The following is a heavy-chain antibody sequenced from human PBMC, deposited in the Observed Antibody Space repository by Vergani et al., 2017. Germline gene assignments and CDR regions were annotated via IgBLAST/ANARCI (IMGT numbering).Heavy chain of an antibody. D-gene: IGHD2-15*01. CDR3: ARGGKGIIMVVPSTHL. CDR2: ISYDGTEK. CDR1: GFSFGNYA. V-gene: IGHV3-30-3*01. J-gene: IGHJ4*02. Sequence: VQLEESGGGVVQPGRSLRLSCAASGFSFGNYAMHWVRQAPGKGLEWVGVISYDGTEKKYADSVNGRFTISRDNSKKMISLQMNSLRVEDTAVYYCARGGKGIIMVVPSTHLWGQGTQVSVS.